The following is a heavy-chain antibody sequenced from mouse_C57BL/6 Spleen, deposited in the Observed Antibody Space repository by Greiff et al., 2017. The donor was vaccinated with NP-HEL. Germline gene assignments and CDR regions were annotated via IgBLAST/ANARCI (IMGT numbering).Heavy chain of an antibody. V-gene: IGHV1-61*01. CDR3: SRVGTFLTTVVGFDY. D-gene: IGHD1-1*01. J-gene: IGHJ2*01. CDR1: GYTFTSSW. Sequence: QVQLQQPGAELVRPGSSVKLSCKASGYTFTSSWMDWVKQRPGQGLEWIGNIYPSDSETHYNQKFKDKATLTVAKSSSTAYMQHSSLTSEDSAVYSCSRVGTFLTTVVGFDYWGQGTTLTVSS. CDR2: IYPSDSET.